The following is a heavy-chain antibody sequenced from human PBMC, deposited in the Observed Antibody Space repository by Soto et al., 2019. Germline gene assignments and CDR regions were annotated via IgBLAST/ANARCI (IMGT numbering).Heavy chain of an antibody. Sequence: SETLSLTCAVYGESFSAYYWTWIRQPPGKGLEWIGEINHSGSTNYNPSLKSRVTISVDTSKNQFSLKLSSVTAADTAVYYCARGSITIFPYPYYYYGMDVWGQGTTVTVSS. CDR2: INHSGST. D-gene: IGHD3-9*01. J-gene: IGHJ6*02. CDR1: GESFSAYY. CDR3: ARGSITIFPYPYYYYGMDV. V-gene: IGHV4-34*01.